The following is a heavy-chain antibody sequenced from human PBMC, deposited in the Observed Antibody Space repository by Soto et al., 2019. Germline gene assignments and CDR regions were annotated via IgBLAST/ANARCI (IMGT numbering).Heavy chain of an antibody. J-gene: IGHJ4*02. V-gene: IGHV4-4*07. CDR3: ARASVGPPGGGSWIMPFDY. Sequence: SETLSLTCTVSGGSISNYYWSWIRQPAGKGLEWIGRIYTGGSTNYNPSLKSRVTMSTDTSKNQFSLRLTSVTAADTAVYYCARASVGPPGGGSWIMPFDYWGQGALVTSPQ. D-gene: IGHD2-15*01. CDR1: GGSISNYY. CDR2: IYTGGST.